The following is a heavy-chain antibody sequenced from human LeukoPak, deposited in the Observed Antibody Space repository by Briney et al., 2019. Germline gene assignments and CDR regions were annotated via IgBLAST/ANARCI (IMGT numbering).Heavy chain of an antibody. J-gene: IGHJ4*02. Sequence: GGSLRLSCAASGFTFSSAWLSWVRQAPGKGLEWVSGISWNSGSIGYADSVKGRFTISRDNAKNSLYLQMNSLRAEATALYYCAKGHRRSGPPDTYFDYWGQGTLVTVSS. V-gene: IGHV3-9*01. CDR3: AKGHRRSGPPDTYFDY. CDR2: ISWNSGSI. CDR1: GFTFSSAW. D-gene: IGHD6-19*01.